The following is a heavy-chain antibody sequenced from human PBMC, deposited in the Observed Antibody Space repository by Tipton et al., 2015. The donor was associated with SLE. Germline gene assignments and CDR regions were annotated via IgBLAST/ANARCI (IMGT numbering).Heavy chain of an antibody. CDR3: ACVSWDAFEL. J-gene: IGHJ3*01. CDR2: INHSGTT. Sequence: TLSLTCAVYGGSFSGYYWSWIRQPPGKGLEWIGAINHSGTTNYNPSLKSRVTISVDTSKNQFSLKLSSVTAADTAVYYCACVSWDAFELWGQGTMVTVSS. D-gene: IGHD5/OR15-5a*01. V-gene: IGHV4-34*01. CDR1: GGSFSGYY.